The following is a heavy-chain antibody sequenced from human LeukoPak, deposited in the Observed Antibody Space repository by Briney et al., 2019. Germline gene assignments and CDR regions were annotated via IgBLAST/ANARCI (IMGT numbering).Heavy chain of an antibody. CDR2: IFYRSKWFN. D-gene: IGHD6-6*01. J-gene: IGHJ4*02. CDR1: GDSVSSNSAA. V-gene: IGHV6-1*01. CDR3: ARDIVSSNYYFDY. Sequence: SQTLSLTCAISGDSVSSNSAAWNWIRQSPSRGLEWLGRIFYRSKWFNDYVVSLKSRITINPDTSKNQFSLQLSSVTPEDTAVYYCARDIVSSNYYFDYWGQETLVTVSS.